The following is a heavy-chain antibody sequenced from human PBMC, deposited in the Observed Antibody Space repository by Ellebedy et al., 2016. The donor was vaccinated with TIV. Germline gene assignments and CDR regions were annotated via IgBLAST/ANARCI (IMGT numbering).Heavy chain of an antibody. J-gene: IGHJ6*02. V-gene: IGHV1-3*01. CDR2: ITAGNGNS. CDR3: ARVRNYYDSRGYFQKSYGMDV. Sequence: AASVKVSCQASVYTFNRYAIHWVRQAPGQRLEWMGWITAGNGNSKYSQKFQDRVTITRDTSASTTYMELSSLRSEDTAVYYCARVRNYYDSRGYFQKSYGMDVWGQGTPVTVFS. D-gene: IGHD3-22*01. CDR1: VYTFNRYA.